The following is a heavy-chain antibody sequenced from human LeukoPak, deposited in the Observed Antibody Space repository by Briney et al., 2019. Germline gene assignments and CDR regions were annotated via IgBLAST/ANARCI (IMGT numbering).Heavy chain of an antibody. Sequence: GGSLRLSCAASGFTFSYNAMHWVRQAPGEGLEWVAVIWYDGSEKYYGDSAKGRFTISRDNAKNSLYLQMNSLRAEDTAVYYCARGYSSYYPDAFDIWGQGTMVTVSS. D-gene: IGHD5-12*01. CDR2: IWYDGSEK. J-gene: IGHJ3*02. CDR1: GFTFSYNA. V-gene: IGHV3-33*01. CDR3: ARGYSSYYPDAFDI.